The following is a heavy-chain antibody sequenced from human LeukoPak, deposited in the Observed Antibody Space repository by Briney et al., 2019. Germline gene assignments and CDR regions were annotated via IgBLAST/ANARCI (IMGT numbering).Heavy chain of an antibody. D-gene: IGHD6-13*01. J-gene: IGHJ2*01. Sequence: SQTLSVTCTVSGGSISSGSYYCSWIRQPAGKGLEWIGRVYTSGSTNYNPSLKSRVTISVDTSKNQFSLKLSSVTAADTAVYYCARGALISSSWPYWYFDLWGRGTLVTVSS. CDR3: ARGALISSSWPYWYFDL. CDR2: VYTSGST. V-gene: IGHV4-61*02. CDR1: GGSISSGSYY.